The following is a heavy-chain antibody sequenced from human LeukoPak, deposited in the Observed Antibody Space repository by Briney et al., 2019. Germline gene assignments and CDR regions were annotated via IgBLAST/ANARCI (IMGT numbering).Heavy chain of an antibody. CDR3: ARDYTAVAGGYFDY. V-gene: IGHV1-2*02. CDR2: INPNSGGT. D-gene: IGHD6-19*01. CDR1: GYTFTGYY. Sequence: ASVKVSCKASGYTFTGYYTHWVRQAPGQGLEWMGWINPNSGGTNYAQKFQGRVTMTRDTSISTAYMELSRLRSDDTAVYYCARDYTAVAGGYFDYWGQGTLVTVSS. J-gene: IGHJ4*02.